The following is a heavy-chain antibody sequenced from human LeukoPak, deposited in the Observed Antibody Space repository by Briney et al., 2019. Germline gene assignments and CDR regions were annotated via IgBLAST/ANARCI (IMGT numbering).Heavy chain of an antibody. V-gene: IGHV4-30-2*01. CDR3: ARAYYGSGSYYYVSVAFDI. CDR2: IYHSGST. D-gene: IGHD3-10*01. CDR1: GGSISSGGYS. Sequence: SQTLSLTCAVSGGSISSGGYSWSWIRQPPGKGLEWIGYIYHSGSTYYNPSLKSRVTISVDRSKNQFSLKLSSVTAADTAVYYCARAYYGSGSYYYVSVAFDIWGQGTMVTVSS. J-gene: IGHJ3*02.